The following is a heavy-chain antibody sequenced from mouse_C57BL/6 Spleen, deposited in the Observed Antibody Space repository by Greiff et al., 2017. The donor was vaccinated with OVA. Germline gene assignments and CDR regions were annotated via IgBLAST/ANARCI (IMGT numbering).Heavy chain of an antibody. CDR1: GYTFTSYW. J-gene: IGHJ2*01. CDR2: IHPNSGST. Sequence: QVQLQQPGAELVKPGASVKLSCKASGYTFTSYWMHWVKQRPGQGLEWIGMIHPNSGSTNYNEKFNSKATLTVDKSSSTAYMQLSSLTSEDSAVYYCARSGGNYVDYWGQGTTLTVSS. D-gene: IGHD3-1*01. CDR3: ARSGGNYVDY. V-gene: IGHV1-64*01.